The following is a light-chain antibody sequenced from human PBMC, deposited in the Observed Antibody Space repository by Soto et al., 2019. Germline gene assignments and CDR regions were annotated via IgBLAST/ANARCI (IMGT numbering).Light chain of an antibody. CDR1: QSVNNN. V-gene: IGKV3-15*01. Sequence: EILMTQSPATLSVSPGEGATLSCRASQSVNNNLAWYQQKPGQAPRLLIFDASTRATGIPARFSCTGSGTEFTLTNSSLQYEDFAVYCCQQYSRRFSFTFCQGTRLEIK. CDR2: DAS. J-gene: IGKJ5*01. CDR3: QQYSRRFSFT.